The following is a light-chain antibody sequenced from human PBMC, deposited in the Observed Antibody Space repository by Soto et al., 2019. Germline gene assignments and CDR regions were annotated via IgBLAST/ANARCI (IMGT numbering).Light chain of an antibody. V-gene: IGKV3-15*01. Sequence: EILMTQSPATLSVCPGERATLSCRASQSVSSNLAWYQHKPGQAPRLLISGASTRATGIPARFSGSGSGTEYTLTISSLQSEDFAVYYCQQYNNWPITFGQGTRLEI. CDR2: GAS. CDR3: QQYNNWPIT. CDR1: QSVSSN. J-gene: IGKJ5*01.